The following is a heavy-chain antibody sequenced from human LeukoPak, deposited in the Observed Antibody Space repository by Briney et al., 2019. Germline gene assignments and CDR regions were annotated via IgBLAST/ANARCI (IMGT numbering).Heavy chain of an antibody. CDR3: ARWLNRDAYNLRAFDV. CDR1: GGSISSSSYY. V-gene: IGHV4-39*07. Sequence: SETLSLTCTVSGGSISSSSYYWGWIRQPPGKGLEWIGSIYYSGSTYYNPSLKSRVTISIDTSRNQFSLSLSSVTAADTAVYYCARWLNRDAYNLRAFDVWGQGTMVAVSS. D-gene: IGHD5-24*01. J-gene: IGHJ3*01. CDR2: IYYSGST.